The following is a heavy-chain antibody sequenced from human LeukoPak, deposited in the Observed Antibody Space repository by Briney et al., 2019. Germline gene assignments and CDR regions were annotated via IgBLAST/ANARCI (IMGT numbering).Heavy chain of an antibody. Sequence: ASVKVSCKASGYTFTSYGISWVRQAPGQGLECMGCISAYNGNTNYAQKLQGRVTMTTDTSTSTAYMELRSLRSDDTAVYYCARVELVLRYFDWLLNWFDPWGQGTLVTVSS. D-gene: IGHD3-9*01. J-gene: IGHJ5*02. V-gene: IGHV1-18*04. CDR3: ARVELVLRYFDWLLNWFDP. CDR1: GYTFTSYG. CDR2: ISAYNGNT.